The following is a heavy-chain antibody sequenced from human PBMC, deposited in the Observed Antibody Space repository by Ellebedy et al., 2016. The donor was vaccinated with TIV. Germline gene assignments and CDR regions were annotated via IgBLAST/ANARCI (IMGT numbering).Heavy chain of an antibody. Sequence: HTGGSLRLSCVASGFTLSGYWMHWVRQVPGKGLVWLARINTDGSSTSYADSVEGRFTISRDNAKKTLYLEMSGLRSDDTAVYYCARESVRYFDCDYWGQGTLVAV. CDR2: INTDGSST. CDR3: ARESVRYFDCDY. CDR1: GFTLSGYW. V-gene: IGHV3-74*01. D-gene: IGHD3-9*01. J-gene: IGHJ4*02.